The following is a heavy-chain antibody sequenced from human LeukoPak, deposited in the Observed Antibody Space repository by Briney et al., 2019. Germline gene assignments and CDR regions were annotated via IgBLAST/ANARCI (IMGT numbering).Heavy chain of an antibody. J-gene: IGHJ4*02. CDR2: TYYRSKWYN. V-gene: IGHV6-1*01. Sequence: SQTLSLTCAISGDSVSSNSAAWNWIRQSPSRGLEWLRRTYYRSKWYNDYAVSVKSRITINPDTSKNQFSLQLNSVTPEYTAVYYCARQLAGYCSRTSCRTLDYCGQGTLVTVSP. D-gene: IGHD2-2*01. CDR1: GDSVSSNSAA. CDR3: ARQLAGYCSRTSCRTLDY.